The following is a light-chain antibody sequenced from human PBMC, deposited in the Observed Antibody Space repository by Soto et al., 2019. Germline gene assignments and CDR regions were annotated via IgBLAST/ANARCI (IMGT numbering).Light chain of an antibody. V-gene: IGKV1-27*01. CDR3: QTYDKPPWT. Sequence: DIQMTQSPSSLSASVGDRVTITCRASRGIYTHLAWYQQKPGNAPKLLICAASTLQSGVPSRFSASGSGTDFILTISALQSEDVGTYFCQTYDKPPWTFGPGTKVDSK. CDR2: AAS. CDR1: RGIYTH. J-gene: IGKJ1*01.